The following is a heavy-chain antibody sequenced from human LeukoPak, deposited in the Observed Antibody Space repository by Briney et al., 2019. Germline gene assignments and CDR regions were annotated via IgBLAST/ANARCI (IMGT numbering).Heavy chain of an antibody. CDR2: ISAYNGNT. CDR3: ARGLGMTTYNWFDP. V-gene: IGHV1-18*01. D-gene: IGHD4-11*01. Sequence: ASVKVSCKASGYTFTSYGISWVRQAPGQGLEWMGWISAYNGNTNYAQKLQGRVTMTTDTSTSTAYMELRSLRSEDTAVYYCARGLGMTTYNWFDPWGQGTLVTVSS. J-gene: IGHJ5*02. CDR1: GYTFTSYG.